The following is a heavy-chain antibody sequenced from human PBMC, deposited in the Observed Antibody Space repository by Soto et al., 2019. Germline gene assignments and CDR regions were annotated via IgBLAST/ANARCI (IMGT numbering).Heavy chain of an antibody. J-gene: IGHJ4*02. CDR3: ARMGPRAARPSY. D-gene: IGHD6-6*01. CDR2: VSSSGTTM. CDR1: GFTFSDYD. V-gene: IGHV3-11*01. Sequence: QVQLAESGGGLVEPGGYLRISCAASGFTFSDYDMSWIRQSPGKGLEWVSFVSSSGTTMYFADSVKGRFTISRDNAKNSLYLQMNSLRAVDTAVYYCARMGPRAARPSYWGQGTLVTVSS.